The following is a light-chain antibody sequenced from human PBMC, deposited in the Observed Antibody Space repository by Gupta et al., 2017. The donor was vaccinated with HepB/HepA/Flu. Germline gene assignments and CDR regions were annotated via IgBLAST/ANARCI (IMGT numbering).Light chain of an antibody. J-gene: IGKJ1*01. V-gene: IGKV3-20*01. CDR2: GTS. CDR3: QRDVSSPRT. Sequence: EIVLTQFPGTLSLSPGERATLSCRASQSVSSSFLAWYQQNPGQAPRLLIYGTSTRASGIPDRISGSGSGTDFTLTISILDPEDFAVYYCQRDVSSPRTFGQGTKVEIK. CDR1: QSVSSSF.